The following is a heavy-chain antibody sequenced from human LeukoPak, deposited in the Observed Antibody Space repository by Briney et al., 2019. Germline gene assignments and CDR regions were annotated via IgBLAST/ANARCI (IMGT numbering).Heavy chain of an antibody. CDR1: GFTFSNYS. D-gene: IGHD6-19*01. V-gene: IGHV3-21*01. J-gene: IGHJ3*02. CDR3: ARDLLYSSGWYWAFDI. CDR2: ISSSSSYI. Sequence: GGSLRLSCAASGFTFSNYSTNWVRQAPGKGLEWVSSISSSSSYIYYADSVKGRFTISRDNAKNSLYLQMNSLRAEDTAVFYCARDLLYSSGWYWAFDIWGQGTMVTVSS.